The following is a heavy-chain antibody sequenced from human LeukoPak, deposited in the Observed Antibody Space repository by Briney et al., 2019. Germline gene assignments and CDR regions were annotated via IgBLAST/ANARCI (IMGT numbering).Heavy chain of an antibody. CDR1: GFTVSSNY. CDR2: IYTGGST. Sequence: PGGSLRLSCAASGFTVSSNYMSWVRQAPGKGLEWVSVIYTGGSTYYPDSVKGRFTISRHNSMNTLYLQMNSLRAEDTAVYYCARAPEWLIFVYWGQGTLVTVSS. CDR3: ARAPEWLIFVY. J-gene: IGHJ4*02. V-gene: IGHV3-53*04. D-gene: IGHD6-19*01.